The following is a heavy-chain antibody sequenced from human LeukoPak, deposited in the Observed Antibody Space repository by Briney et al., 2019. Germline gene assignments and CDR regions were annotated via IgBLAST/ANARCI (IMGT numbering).Heavy chain of an antibody. V-gene: IGHV3-33*08. CDR1: GFTFSSYG. D-gene: IGHD4-23*01. J-gene: IGHJ4*02. CDR2: IWYDGSNK. Sequence: GGSLRLSCAASGFTFSSYGMHWVRQAPGKGLEWVAVIWYDGSNKYYADSVKGRFTISRDNSKNTLYLQMNSLRAEDTAVYYCARGADYGGTPDYWGQGTLVTVSS. CDR3: ARGADYGGTPDY.